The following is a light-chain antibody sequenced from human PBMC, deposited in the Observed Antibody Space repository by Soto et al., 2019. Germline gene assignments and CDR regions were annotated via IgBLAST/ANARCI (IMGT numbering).Light chain of an antibody. CDR1: QSISSW. Sequence: DIQMTQSPSTLSASVGDRVTITCRASQSISSWLAWYQHKPGKAPKLLIYKASTLDDGVPSRFSGSGSGTEFTLTISSLQPDDFATYYCQQYNTYSRTFDQGTKVEIK. CDR3: QQYNTYSRT. J-gene: IGKJ1*01. V-gene: IGKV1-5*03. CDR2: KAS.